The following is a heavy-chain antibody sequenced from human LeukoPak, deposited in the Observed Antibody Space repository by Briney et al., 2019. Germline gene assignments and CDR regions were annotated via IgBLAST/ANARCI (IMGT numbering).Heavy chain of an antibody. CDR3: AATTVTRGYYFDY. CDR1: GFTFSDYY. Sequence: GGSLRLSCAASGFTFSDYYMSWIRQAPGKGLEWVSYISSSSSYTNYADSVRGRFTISRDNAKNSLYLQMNSLRAEDTAVYYCAATTVTRGYYFDYWGQGTLVTVSS. J-gene: IGHJ4*02. CDR2: ISSSSSYT. D-gene: IGHD4-11*01. V-gene: IGHV3-11*06.